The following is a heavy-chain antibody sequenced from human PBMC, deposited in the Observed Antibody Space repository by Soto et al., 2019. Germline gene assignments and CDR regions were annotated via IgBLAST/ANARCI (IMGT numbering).Heavy chain of an antibody. D-gene: IGHD6-13*01. CDR3: AREGIAAAEQYNWFDP. Sequence: EVQLVESGGGVVRPGGSLRLSCAASGFTFANYGMSWVRQAPGKGLEWVSGINWNGGSTGYADSVKGRFTISRDNAKNGLYLQMSSLRAEDTALYYCAREGIAAAEQYNWFDPWGQGTLLTVSA. CDR2: INWNGGST. J-gene: IGHJ5*02. CDR1: GFTFANYG. V-gene: IGHV3-20*04.